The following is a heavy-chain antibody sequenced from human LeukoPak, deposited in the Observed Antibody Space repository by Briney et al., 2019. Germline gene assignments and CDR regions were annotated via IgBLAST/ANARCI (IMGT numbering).Heavy chain of an antibody. Sequence: PGGSLRLSCAASGFTFSSYAMSWVRQAPGKGLEWVSAISGSGGSTYYADSVKGRFTISRDNAKNSLSLQMNSLRAEDTAVYYCARAQYKGDSYGYSVSGGDYWGQGILVTVSS. CDR2: ISGSGGST. CDR1: GFTFSSYA. CDR3: ARAQYKGDSYGYSVSGGDY. V-gene: IGHV3-23*01. J-gene: IGHJ4*02. D-gene: IGHD5-18*01.